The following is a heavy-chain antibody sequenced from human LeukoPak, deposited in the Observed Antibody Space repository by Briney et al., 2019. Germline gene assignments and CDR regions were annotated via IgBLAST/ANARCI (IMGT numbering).Heavy chain of an antibody. D-gene: IGHD5-18*01. V-gene: IGHV1-69*04. J-gene: IGHJ3*02. Sequence: ASVKVSCKASGGTFSSYAISWVRQAPGQGLEWMGRIIPILGIANHAQKFQGRVTITADKSTSTAYMELSSLRSEDTAVYYCARWDTGDDAFDIWGQGTMVTVSS. CDR1: GGTFSSYA. CDR3: ARWDTGDDAFDI. CDR2: IIPILGIA.